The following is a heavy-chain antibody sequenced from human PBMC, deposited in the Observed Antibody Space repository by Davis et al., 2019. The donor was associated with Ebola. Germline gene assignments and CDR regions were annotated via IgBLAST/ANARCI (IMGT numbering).Heavy chain of an antibody. Sequence: GESLKISCAASGFTFSSYEMNWVRQAPGKGLEWVSYIDSGGSGIYYADSVKGRFTISRDNAKNSLHLQMDSLRAEDTAVYYCATYVWGSYRSWGQGTLVTVSS. V-gene: IGHV3-48*03. J-gene: IGHJ5*02. CDR3: ATYVWGSYRS. CDR2: IDSGGSGI. CDR1: GFTFSSYE. D-gene: IGHD3-16*02.